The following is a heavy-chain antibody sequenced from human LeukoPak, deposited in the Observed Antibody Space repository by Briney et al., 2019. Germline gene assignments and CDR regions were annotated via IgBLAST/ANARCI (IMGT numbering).Heavy chain of an antibody. CDR1: GGSFSGYY. J-gene: IGHJ6*02. CDR2: INHSGST. Sequence: PSETLSLTCAVYGGSFSGYYWSWIRQPPGKGLEGIGEINHSGSTNYNPSLKSRVTISVDTSKNQFSLKLSSVTAADTAVYYCARGYYYGMDVWGQGTTVTVS. CDR3: ARGYYYGMDV. V-gene: IGHV4-34*01.